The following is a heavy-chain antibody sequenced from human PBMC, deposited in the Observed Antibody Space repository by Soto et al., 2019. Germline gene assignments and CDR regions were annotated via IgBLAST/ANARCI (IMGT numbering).Heavy chain of an antibody. Sequence: QVQLVQSGAEVKKPGSSVRVSCKASGDTFTFYSINWVRQAPGLGLEWMGRINPILSMSNYAQRFQGRVTMTADKSTSTAYIELSSLRSADTAMYYCASSYGSGYRAFDYWGQGALVTVSS. CDR2: INPILSMS. V-gene: IGHV1-69*02. D-gene: IGHD3-10*01. J-gene: IGHJ4*02. CDR3: ASSYGSGYRAFDY. CDR1: GDTFTFYS.